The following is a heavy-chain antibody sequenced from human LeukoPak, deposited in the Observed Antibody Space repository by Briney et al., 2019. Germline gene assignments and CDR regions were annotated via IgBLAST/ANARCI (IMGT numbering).Heavy chain of an antibody. CDR2: INDSGNI. Sequence: PSETLSVTCAVSGGSFNDYYWTWIRQSPGEGMEWIGEINDSGNINYNPSLKSRVTISVDTSKNPFSLKLSSVTAADTAVYYCARQMFNYYDSSGLGYGMDVWGQGTTVTVSS. D-gene: IGHD3-22*01. CDR3: ARQMFNYYDSSGLGYGMDV. CDR1: GGSFNDYY. V-gene: IGHV4-34*01. J-gene: IGHJ6*02.